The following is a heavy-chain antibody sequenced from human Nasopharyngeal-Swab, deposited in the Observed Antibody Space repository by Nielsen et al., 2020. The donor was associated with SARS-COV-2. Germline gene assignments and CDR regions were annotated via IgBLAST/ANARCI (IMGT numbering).Heavy chain of an antibody. J-gene: IGHJ4*02. CDR2: IDTDGTIT. D-gene: IGHD2-15*01. CDR3: ARDVGGRDNY. CDR1: GFTFSSFG. Sequence: GESLKISCAASGFTFSSFGMHWVRPPPGEGAVWVSRIDTDGTITGYADSVKGRFTISRDNAKNTLYLQMNSLRAEDTAVYYCARDVGGRDNYWGQGALVTVSS. V-gene: IGHV3-74*01.